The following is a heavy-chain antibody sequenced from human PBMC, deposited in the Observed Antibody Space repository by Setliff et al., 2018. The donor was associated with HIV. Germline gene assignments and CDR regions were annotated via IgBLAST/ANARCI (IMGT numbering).Heavy chain of an antibody. CDR2: VYTTGGT. Sequence: PSETLSLTCTVSGGSISSGIYYWIWIRQPAGKGLEWIGHVYTTGGTNYNPSLESRLTISVDTSRNQFSLRLSSVTAADTAVYYCASTSSWYIDISWAQGTLVTVSS. J-gene: IGHJ4*02. D-gene: IGHD6-13*01. CDR3: ASTSSWYIDIS. CDR1: GGSISSGIYY. V-gene: IGHV4-61*09.